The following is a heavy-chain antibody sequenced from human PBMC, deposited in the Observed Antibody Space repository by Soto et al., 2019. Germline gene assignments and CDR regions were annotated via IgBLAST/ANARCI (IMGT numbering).Heavy chain of an antibody. CDR2: AYYSEST. D-gene: IGHD1-1*01. Sequence: SETLSLTCTVSGGSIRSSTYQWGWIRQPPGRGLEWIGSAYYSESTYYNPSLKSRVTISVDTSKNQFSLRVSSVTAADTAVYYFARHRNWKVDYWGQGTLVTASS. CDR1: GGSIRSSTYQ. CDR3: ARHRNWKVDY. J-gene: IGHJ4*02. V-gene: IGHV4-39*01.